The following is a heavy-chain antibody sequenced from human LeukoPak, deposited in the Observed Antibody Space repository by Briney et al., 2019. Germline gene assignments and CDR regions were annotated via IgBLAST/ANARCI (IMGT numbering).Heavy chain of an antibody. Sequence: ASVKVSCKASGYTFTGYYMHWVRQAPGQGLEGMGWINPNSGGTNYAQKFQGRVTMTRDTSISTAYMELSRLRSDDTAVYYCARNVDTAMPLYYYYYYMDVWGKGTTVTVSS. CDR1: GYTFTGYY. D-gene: IGHD5-18*01. CDR2: INPNSGGT. V-gene: IGHV1-2*02. CDR3: ARNVDTAMPLYYYYYYMDV. J-gene: IGHJ6*03.